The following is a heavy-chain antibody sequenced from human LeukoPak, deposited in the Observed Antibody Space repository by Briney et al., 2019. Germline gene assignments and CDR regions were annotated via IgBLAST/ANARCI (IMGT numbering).Heavy chain of an antibody. CDR3: AKSMDTIFGVVPHDY. CDR2: IYSGGST. V-gene: IGHV3-53*01. CDR1: GFTVSSNY. D-gene: IGHD3-3*01. Sequence: GGSLRLSCAASGFTVSSNYMSWVRQAPGKGLEWVSVIYSGGSTYYADSVKGRFTISRDNSKNTLYLQMNSLRAEDTAVYYCAKSMDTIFGVVPHDYWGQGTLVTVSS. J-gene: IGHJ4*02.